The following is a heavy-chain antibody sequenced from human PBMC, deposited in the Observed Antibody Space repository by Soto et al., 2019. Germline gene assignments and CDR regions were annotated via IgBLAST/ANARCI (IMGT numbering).Heavy chain of an antibody. Sequence: KPRASVKVSCKASGYTFTDYYMHWVRQAPGQGLEWMGWINPNSGGTNYAQKFQGRVTMTRDTSISTAYMELNRLRSDDTAVYYCARDQSPSSGWPGMDVWGQGTTVTVSS. D-gene: IGHD6-19*01. CDR2: INPNSGGT. CDR1: GYTFTDYY. V-gene: IGHV1-2*02. J-gene: IGHJ6*02. CDR3: ARDQSPSSGWPGMDV.